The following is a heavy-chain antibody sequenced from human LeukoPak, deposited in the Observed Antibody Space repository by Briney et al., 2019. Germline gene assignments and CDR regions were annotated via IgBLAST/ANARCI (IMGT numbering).Heavy chain of an antibody. CDR1: GFTFSSYA. CDR2: ISGSGGST. D-gene: IGHD5-18*01. Sequence: LGGSLRLSCAASGFTFSSYAMSWVRQAPGKGLEWVSAISGSGGSTYYADSVKGRFTISRDNSKNTLYLQMNSLRAEDTAVYYCAKLRGYSYGPIYYFDYWGQGTLVTVSS. CDR3: AKLRGYSYGPIYYFDY. J-gene: IGHJ4*02. V-gene: IGHV3-23*01.